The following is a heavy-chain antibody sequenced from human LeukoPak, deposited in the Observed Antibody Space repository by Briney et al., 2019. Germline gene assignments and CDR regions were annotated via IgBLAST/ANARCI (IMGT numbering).Heavy chain of an antibody. J-gene: IGHJ6*02. Sequence: ASVKVSCKASGYIFTCYYIHWVRQAPGQGLEWMGRINPSSGGTNYAQKFQGTVTMTRDTSISTAYMELSRLRSDDTAVYYCARKPEGMDVWGQGTTVTVSS. D-gene: IGHD1-14*01. CDR1: GYIFTCYY. CDR2: INPSSGGT. CDR3: ARKPEGMDV. V-gene: IGHV1-2*06.